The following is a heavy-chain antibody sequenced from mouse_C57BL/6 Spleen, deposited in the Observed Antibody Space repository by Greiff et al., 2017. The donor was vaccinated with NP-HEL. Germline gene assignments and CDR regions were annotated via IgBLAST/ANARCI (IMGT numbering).Heavy chain of an antibody. CDR3: ARSYYGSSRGFAY. V-gene: IGHV1-63*01. D-gene: IGHD1-1*01. CDR1: GYTFTNYW. J-gene: IGHJ3*01. CDR2: IYPGGGYT. Sequence: VQLQQSGAELVRPGTSVKMSCKASGYTFTNYWIGWAKQRPGHGLEWIGDIYPGGGYTNYNEKFKGKATLTADKSSSTAYMQFSSLTSEDSAIYYCARSYYGSSRGFAYWGQGTLVTVSA.